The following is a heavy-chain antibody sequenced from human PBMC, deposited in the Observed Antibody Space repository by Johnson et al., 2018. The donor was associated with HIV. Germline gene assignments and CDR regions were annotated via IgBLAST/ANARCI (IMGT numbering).Heavy chain of an antibody. CDR1: GFTFDDNT. Sequence: VPLVESGGGVVRPGGSLRLSCSASGFTFDDNTMHWVRQAPGKGLEWVSLISWDGGSTYYADSVKGRFTISRDNSKNSLYLQMNSLRTEDTALYYCVKGRRWLPYGGAFDIWGQWTMVTVSS. CDR2: ISWDGGST. V-gene: IGHV3-43*01. CDR3: VKGRRWLPYGGAFDI. D-gene: IGHD4-23*01. J-gene: IGHJ3*02.